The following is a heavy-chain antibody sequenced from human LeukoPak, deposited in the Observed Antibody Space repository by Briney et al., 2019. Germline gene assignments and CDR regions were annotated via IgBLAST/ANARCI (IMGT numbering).Heavy chain of an antibody. CDR2: IIPIFGTA. Sequence: GASVKVSCKASGGTFSSHAISWVRQAPGQGLEWMGGIIPIFGTANYAQKFQGRVTITADESTSTAYMELSSLRSEDTAVYYCARRDGGRDGYNYFDYWGQGTLVTVSS. D-gene: IGHD5-24*01. CDR1: GGTFSSHA. V-gene: IGHV1-69*01. CDR3: ARRDGGRDGYNYFDY. J-gene: IGHJ4*02.